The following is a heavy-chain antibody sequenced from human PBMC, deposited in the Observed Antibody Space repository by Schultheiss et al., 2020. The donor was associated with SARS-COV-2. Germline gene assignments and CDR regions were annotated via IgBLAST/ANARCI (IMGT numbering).Heavy chain of an antibody. J-gene: IGHJ4*02. V-gene: IGHV3-30-3*01. CDR3: ARASPQWLVQG. CDR1: RFTFSNYA. Sequence: GGSLRLSCTASRFTFSNYALHWVRQAPGKGLEWVTLISYDGNSKYYADSEKGRFTISRDNAKNSLYLQMNSLRAEDTAVYYCARASPQWLVQGWGQGTLVTVSS. CDR2: ISYDGNSK. D-gene: IGHD6-19*01.